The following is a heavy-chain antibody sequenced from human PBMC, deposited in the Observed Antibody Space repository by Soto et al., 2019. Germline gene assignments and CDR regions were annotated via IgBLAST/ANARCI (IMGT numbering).Heavy chain of an antibody. V-gene: IGHV1-8*01. CDR1: GYTFTEFA. D-gene: IGHD3-3*01. CDR3: ARVVRFFGAHAGY. CDR2: MNTNTGNT. J-gene: IGHJ4*02. Sequence: QVLLVQSGADVKKPGASVKVSCKTSGYTFTEFAINWVRQAPGQGLEWMGWMNTNTGNTGYAQKFQGRVTMTRDTAISTAYMELRRLRSEDTAVYYWARVVRFFGAHAGYCGQGTLVTVS.